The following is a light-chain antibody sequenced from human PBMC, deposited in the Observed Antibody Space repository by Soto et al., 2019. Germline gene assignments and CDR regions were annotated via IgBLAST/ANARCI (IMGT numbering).Light chain of an antibody. J-gene: IGKJ4*01. Sequence: IVLTQSPATMSLSPGERATLSCGASERVSSSYVAWYQMKAGLAPRLLIYDTSTRATGVPARFSGSRSGPEFTLTINSLQSEDFAIYYCQPYNNWPLTFGGGTKVESK. CDR3: QPYNNWPLT. CDR2: DTS. CDR1: ERVSSSY. V-gene: IGKV3-15*01.